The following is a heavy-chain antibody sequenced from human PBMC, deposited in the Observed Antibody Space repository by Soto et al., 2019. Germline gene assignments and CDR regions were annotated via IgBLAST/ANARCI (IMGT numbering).Heavy chain of an antibody. Sequence: GSLRLSCSASGFTFSSPAMSWVRQAPWKGLEWVATFRESGETTHYADSVKGRFTISRDASKNMLNLQMNSLRAEDTAIYYCAKDSPWGIISPTHDYWGQGTLVTVSS. CDR3: AKDSPWGIISPTHDY. D-gene: IGHD3-16*01. CDR1: GFTFSSPA. CDR2: FRESGETT. J-gene: IGHJ4*02. V-gene: IGHV3-23*01.